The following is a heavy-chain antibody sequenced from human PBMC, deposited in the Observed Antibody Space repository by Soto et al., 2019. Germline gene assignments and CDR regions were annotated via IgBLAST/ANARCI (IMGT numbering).Heavy chain of an antibody. J-gene: IGHJ4*02. V-gene: IGHV6-1*01. Sequence: SQTLSLTCAISGDSVSSDSAAWNWIRQYPSRGLEWLGRTYYRSKWFYDYAISVKSRVTINPDTSENQFSLQLNSVTPEDTAVYYCARLRGYCNSATCYKSFDNWGQGTLVTVSS. D-gene: IGHD2-2*02. CDR3: ARLRGYCNSATCYKSFDN. CDR1: GDSVSSDSAA. CDR2: TYYRSKWFY.